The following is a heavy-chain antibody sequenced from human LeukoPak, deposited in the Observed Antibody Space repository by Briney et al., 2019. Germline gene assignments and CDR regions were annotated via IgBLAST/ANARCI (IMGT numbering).Heavy chain of an antibody. CDR1: GFTFSSYS. CDR3: ASLSDCSGGSCYYYGMDV. V-gene: IGHV3-48*01. CDR2: ISSSSSTI. Sequence: GGSLRLSCEASGFTFSSYSMNWVRQAPGKGLEWVSYISSSSSTIYYADSVKGRFTISRDNAKNSLYLQMNSLRAEDTAVYYCASLSDCSGGSCYYYGMDVWGQGTTVTVSS. D-gene: IGHD2-15*01. J-gene: IGHJ6*02.